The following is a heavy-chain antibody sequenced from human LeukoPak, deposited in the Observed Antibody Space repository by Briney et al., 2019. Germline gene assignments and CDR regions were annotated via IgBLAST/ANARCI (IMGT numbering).Heavy chain of an antibody. V-gene: IGHV1-69*04. CDR2: IVPILGIA. D-gene: IGHD3-22*01. Sequence: SVKVSCKASGGTFSSYAISWVRQTPRQGLEWMGRIVPILGIANYAQKFQGRVTITADKSTSTAYMELSSLRSEDTAVYYCAREYDSSGYPTSFDYWGQGTLVTVSS. CDR1: GGTFSSYA. J-gene: IGHJ4*02. CDR3: AREYDSSGYPTSFDY.